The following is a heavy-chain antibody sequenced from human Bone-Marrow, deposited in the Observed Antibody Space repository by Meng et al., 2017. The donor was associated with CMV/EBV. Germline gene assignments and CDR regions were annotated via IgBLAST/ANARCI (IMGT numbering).Heavy chain of an antibody. CDR3: TRDPASSYYYYYDMDV. CDR1: GFTFGDYA. Sequence: GGSLRLSCTASGFTFGDYAMSWVRQAPGKGLEWVGFIRSKAYGGTTEYAASVKGRFTISRDDSKSIAYLQMNSLKTEDTAVYYCTRDPASSYYYYYDMDVWGQGTTVTVSS. V-gene: IGHV3-49*04. D-gene: IGHD6-13*01. CDR2: IRSKAYGGTT. J-gene: IGHJ6*02.